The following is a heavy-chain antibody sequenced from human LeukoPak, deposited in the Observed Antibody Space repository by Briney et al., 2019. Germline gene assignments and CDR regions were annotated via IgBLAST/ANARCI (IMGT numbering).Heavy chain of an antibody. D-gene: IGHD3-22*01. Sequence: PGGSLRLSCAASGFTFSDSAMSWVRQAPGEGLECVSGISGSGGSTYYADSVKGRFTISRDNSKNTLYLQMNSLRAEDTAVYYCAKRRGDHYDSSGYRYYYYYMDIWGKGTTVTVSS. V-gene: IGHV3-23*01. CDR2: ISGSGGST. J-gene: IGHJ6*03. CDR1: GFTFSDSA. CDR3: AKRRGDHYDSSGYRYYYYYMDI.